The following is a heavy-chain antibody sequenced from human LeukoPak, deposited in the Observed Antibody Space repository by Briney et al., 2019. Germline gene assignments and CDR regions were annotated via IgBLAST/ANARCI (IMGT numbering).Heavy chain of an antibody. CDR1: GFTFSDAW. V-gene: IGHV3-15*01. CDR2: IKSKTHGEST. Sequence: GGSLRLSCAASGFTFSDAWMSWFRQTPGKGLEWVGRIKSKTHGESTDYAAPVRGRFTISRDDSRNTVSLQMNTLKVEDTAVYYYSTGLQAHFNIWGRGTLVIVSS. CDR3: STGLQAHFNI. D-gene: IGHD2-15*01. J-gene: IGHJ2*01.